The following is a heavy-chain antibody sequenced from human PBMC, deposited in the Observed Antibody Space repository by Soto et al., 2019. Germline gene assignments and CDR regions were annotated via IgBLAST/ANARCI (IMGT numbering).Heavy chain of an antibody. V-gene: IGHV1-69*01. J-gene: IGHJ3*02. CDR1: GGTFSSYA. CDR3: ARESPSTTVTSWAFDI. Sequence: QVQLVQSGAEVKKPGSSVKVSCTASGGTFSSYAISWVRQAPGQGLEWMGGIIPIFGTANYAQKFQGRVTITADESTSTAYMELSSLRSEDTAVYYCARESPSTTVTSWAFDIWGQGTMVTVSS. CDR2: IIPIFGTA. D-gene: IGHD4-17*01.